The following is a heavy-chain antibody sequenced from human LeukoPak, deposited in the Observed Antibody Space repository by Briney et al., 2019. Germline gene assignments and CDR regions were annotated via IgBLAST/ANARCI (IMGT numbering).Heavy chain of an antibody. CDR2: IIPIFGTA. CDR1: GGTFSSYA. V-gene: IGHV1-69*01. D-gene: IGHD3-16*02. Sequence: SVKVSCKASGGTFSSYAISWVRQAPGQGLEWMGGIIPIFGTANYAQKFQGRVTITADESTSTAYMELSSLRSEDTAVYYCARADRGLYYYYYDMDVWGQGTTVTVSS. J-gene: IGHJ6*02. CDR3: ARADRGLYYYYYDMDV.